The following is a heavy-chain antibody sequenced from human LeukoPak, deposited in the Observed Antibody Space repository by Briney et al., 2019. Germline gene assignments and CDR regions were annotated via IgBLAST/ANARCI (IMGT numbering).Heavy chain of an antibody. D-gene: IGHD6-13*01. Sequence: PGRSLRLSCAASGFPFSSYAMSWVPQAPGKGLEWVSAIVGDGGSTYYADSVKGRFTISRDNSNDTLYLQMNNLRAEDTAVYYCAKTHSSSWHPLDFWGQGTLVTASS. CDR3: AKTHSSSWHPLDF. CDR2: IVGDGGST. V-gene: IGHV3-23*01. J-gene: IGHJ4*02. CDR1: GFPFSSYA.